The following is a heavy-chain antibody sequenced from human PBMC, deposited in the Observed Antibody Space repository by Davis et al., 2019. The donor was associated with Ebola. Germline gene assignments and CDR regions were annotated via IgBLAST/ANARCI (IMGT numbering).Heavy chain of an antibody. D-gene: IGHD3-3*01. Sequence: GGSLRLSCAVSGFTFSNGWMSWVRQAPGKGLEWVSAISGSGGSTYYADSVKGRFTISRDNSKKTLYLQMNSLRAEDTAVYYCAKSGLSFGVVKYHYGMDVWGKGTTVTVSS. CDR1: GFTFSNGW. V-gene: IGHV3-23*01. J-gene: IGHJ6*04. CDR3: AKSGLSFGVVKYHYGMDV. CDR2: ISGSGGST.